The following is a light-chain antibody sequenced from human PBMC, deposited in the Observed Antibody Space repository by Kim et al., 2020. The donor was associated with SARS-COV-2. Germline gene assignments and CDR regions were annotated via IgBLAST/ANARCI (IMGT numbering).Light chain of an antibody. J-gene: IGKJ1*01. CDR1: QGISSY. CDR2: AAS. V-gene: IGKV1-8*01. Sequence: ASTGDRVNITSRASQGISSYLAWYQQKPGKAPKLLIYAASTLQSGVPSRFSGSGSGTDFTLTISCLQSEDFATYYCQQYYSYPWTFGQGTKVDIK. CDR3: QQYYSYPWT.